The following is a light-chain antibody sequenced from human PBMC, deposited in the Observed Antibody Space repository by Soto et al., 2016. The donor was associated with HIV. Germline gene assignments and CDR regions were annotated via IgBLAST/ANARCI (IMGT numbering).Light chain of an antibody. CDR2: SAS. V-gene: IGKV1-6*01. CDR3: LQDYSYPYS. Sequence: AIQMTQSPSSLSASVGDRVTITCRASQGIKNEFGWYQQKPGEAPKLLIYSASTLGSGVPLRFSGSGSGTDFTLTISSLQPEDSASYFCLQDYSYPYSFGQGTKLEI. J-gene: IGKJ2*03. CDR1: QGIKNE.